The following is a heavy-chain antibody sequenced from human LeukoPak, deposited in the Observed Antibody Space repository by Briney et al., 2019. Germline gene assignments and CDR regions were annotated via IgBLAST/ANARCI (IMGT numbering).Heavy chain of an antibody. CDR3: ARDGPGYYDFWSGSTNYYGMDV. CDR1: GFTFSSYW. CDR2: IKQDGSEK. J-gene: IGHJ6*02. D-gene: IGHD3-3*01. Sequence: GGSLRLSCAASGFTFSSYWMSWVRQAPGKGLEWVANIKQDGSEKYYVDSVKGRFTISRDNAKNSLYLQMNSLRAEDMAVYYCARDGPGYYDFWSGSTNYYGMDVWGQGTTVTVSS. V-gene: IGHV3-7*03.